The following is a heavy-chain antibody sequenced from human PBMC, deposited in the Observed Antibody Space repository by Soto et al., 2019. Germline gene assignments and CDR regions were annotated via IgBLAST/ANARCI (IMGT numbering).Heavy chain of an antibody. J-gene: IGHJ4*02. Sequence: GGSLRLSCAASGFTFSSYGMHWVRQAPGKGLGWMAVIWYDGSNKYYADSVKGRFTISRDNSKNTLYLQMNSLRAEDTAVYYCARAVSMATINPSPLDYWGQGTQVTVSS. D-gene: IGHD5-12*01. CDR3: ARAVSMATINPSPLDY. CDR2: IWYDGSNK. V-gene: IGHV3-33*01. CDR1: GFTFSSYG.